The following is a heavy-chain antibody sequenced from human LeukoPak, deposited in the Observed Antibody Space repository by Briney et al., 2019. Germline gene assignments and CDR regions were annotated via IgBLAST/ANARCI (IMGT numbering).Heavy chain of an antibody. CDR3: ARGGNCSGRSCYLKDDAFDI. Sequence: SETLSLTCAVYGGSFSGYYWSWIRQPPGKGLEWIGEIDHSGSTNYNPSLKSRVTISVDTSKNRFSLKLSSVTAADTAVYYCARGGNCSGRSCYLKDDAFDIWGQGTMVTVSS. CDR1: GGSFSGYY. D-gene: IGHD2-15*01. CDR2: IDHSGST. V-gene: IGHV4-34*01. J-gene: IGHJ3*02.